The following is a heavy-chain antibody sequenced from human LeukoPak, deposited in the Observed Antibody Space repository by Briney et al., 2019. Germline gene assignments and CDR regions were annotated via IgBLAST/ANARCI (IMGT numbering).Heavy chain of an antibody. D-gene: IGHD7-27*01. J-gene: IGHJ3*02. CDR3: TRHIEMGKDAFDI. CDR2: TYYRSKWHF. CDR1: GDSVSSNSAA. V-gene: IGHV6-1*01. Sequence: SQTLSLTCAISGDSVSSNSAAWNWIRHSPSRGLEWLGRTYYRSKWHFDYAVSVKSRIIVNPDTSKNQFSLQLNSVTPDDTAVYYCTRHIEMGKDAFDIWGQGTVVTVSS.